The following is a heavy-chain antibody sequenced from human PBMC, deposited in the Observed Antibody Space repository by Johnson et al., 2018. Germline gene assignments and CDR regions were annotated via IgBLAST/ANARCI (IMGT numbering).Heavy chain of an antibody. J-gene: IGHJ3*02. D-gene: IGHD3-22*01. Sequence: QVQLVESGGGVVQPGRSLRLSCAVSGFTFSSYAMHWVRQAPGKGLEWVAVISYAGSNKDYLATVKGRRPISRDNSRDTLYLQMHSLRAEDTAVYYCARGAMIVVGIDALDIWGQGTMVTVSS. V-gene: IGHV3-30*03. CDR2: ISYAGSNK. CDR1: GFTFSSYA. CDR3: ARGAMIVVGIDALDI.